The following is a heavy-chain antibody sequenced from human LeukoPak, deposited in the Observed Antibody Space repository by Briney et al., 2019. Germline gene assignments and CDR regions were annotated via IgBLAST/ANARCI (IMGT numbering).Heavy chain of an antibody. CDR2: IYYSGST. J-gene: IGHJ6*02. V-gene: IGHV4-59*08. CDR1: GGSISSYY. CDR3: ARRRITMVLDV. Sequence: PSETLSLPCTVSGGSISSYYWSWIRQPPGKGLEWIGYIYYSGSTNYNPSLKSRVTISVDTSKNQFSLKLSSVTAADTAVYYCARRRITMVLDVWGQGTTVTVSS. D-gene: IGHD3-10*01.